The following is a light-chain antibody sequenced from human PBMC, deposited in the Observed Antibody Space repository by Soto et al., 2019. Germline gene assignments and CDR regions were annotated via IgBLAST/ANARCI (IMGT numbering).Light chain of an antibody. CDR3: QQYNSYSPLT. Sequence: DIQMTQSPSTLSASVGDRDTITCRASQSISSWLAWYQQKPGKAPKLLIYDASSLESGVPSRFSGSGSGTEFTLTISSLQPDDFATYYCQQYNSYSPLTFGGGTKVEIK. CDR2: DAS. V-gene: IGKV1-5*01. J-gene: IGKJ4*01. CDR1: QSISSW.